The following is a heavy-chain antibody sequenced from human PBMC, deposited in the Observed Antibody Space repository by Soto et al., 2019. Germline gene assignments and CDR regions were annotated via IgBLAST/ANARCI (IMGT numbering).Heavy chain of an antibody. CDR1: GFTFSSYW. D-gene: IGHD3-10*01. CDR3: AREGLLWFGELLYPGIYYYYGMDV. CDR2: IKQDGSEK. J-gene: IGHJ6*02. Sequence: GGSLRLSCAASGFTFSSYWMSWVRQAPGKGLEWVANIKQDGSEKYYVDSVKGRFTISRDNAKNSLYLQMNSLRAEDTAVYYCAREGLLWFGELLYPGIYYYYGMDVWGQGTTVTVSS. V-gene: IGHV3-7*01.